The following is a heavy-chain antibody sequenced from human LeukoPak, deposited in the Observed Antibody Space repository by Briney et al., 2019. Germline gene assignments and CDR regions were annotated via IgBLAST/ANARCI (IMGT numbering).Heavy chain of an antibody. V-gene: IGHV1-69*05. CDR2: IIPIFGTA. Sequence: GASVKVSCKASGGTFISYAISWVRQAPGQGLEWMGGIIPIFGTANYAQKFQGRVTITTDESTSTAYMELSSLRSEDTAVYYCAAGPIVLMVYALRFDYWGQGTLVTVSA. D-gene: IGHD2-8*01. CDR1: GGTFISYA. CDR3: AAGPIVLMVYALRFDY. J-gene: IGHJ4*02.